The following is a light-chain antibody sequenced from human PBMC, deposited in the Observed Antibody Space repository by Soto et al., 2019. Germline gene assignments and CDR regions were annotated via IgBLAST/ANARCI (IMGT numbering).Light chain of an antibody. CDR1: QSISVY. CDR2: DAS. V-gene: IGKV3-11*01. J-gene: IGKJ4*01. Sequence: EIVVAQSAATLSLSPGERASLSCRASQSISVYLAWYQQKPGQAPRLLIYDASNRATGIPARFSGSGSGTDFTLTISSLEPEDFAVYYCHQRTKWPPTFGGGTKVDIK. CDR3: HQRTKWPPT.